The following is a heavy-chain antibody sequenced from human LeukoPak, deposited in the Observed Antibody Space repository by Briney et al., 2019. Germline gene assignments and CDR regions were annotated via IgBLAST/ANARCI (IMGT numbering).Heavy chain of an antibody. Sequence: GESLKISCKGSGYSFTSYWIAWVRQMPGKGLEWMGIIYPGDSDTRYSPSFQGQVTISADKSISTAYLQWSSLKASDTAMYFCARLQAAGWLQSGGFDFWGRGTLVTVSS. V-gene: IGHV5-51*01. CDR2: IYPGDSDT. CDR1: GYSFTSYW. J-gene: IGHJ4*02. CDR3: ARLQAAGWLQSGGFDF. D-gene: IGHD5-24*01.